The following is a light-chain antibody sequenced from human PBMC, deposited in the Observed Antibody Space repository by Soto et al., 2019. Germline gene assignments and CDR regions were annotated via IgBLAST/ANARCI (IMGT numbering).Light chain of an antibody. CDR2: DVS. CDR3: SSWTTSSTYV. J-gene: IGLJ1*01. Sequence: QSVPTQPASVSGSPGQSITISCTGTSSDDGAYNYVSWYQHLPVKAPKLIIYDVSNRPSGVSTRFSGSKSGNTASLTISGLQAEDEADYYCSSWTTSSTYVFGTGTKLTVL. CDR1: SSDDGAYNY. V-gene: IGLV2-14*03.